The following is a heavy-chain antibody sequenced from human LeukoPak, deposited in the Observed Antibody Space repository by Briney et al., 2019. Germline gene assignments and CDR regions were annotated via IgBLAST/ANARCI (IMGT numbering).Heavy chain of an antibody. CDR3: AREFYEAWYFDL. V-gene: IGHV1-2*04. CDR2: INPDSGGT. J-gene: IGHJ2*01. Sequence: GAPVKVSCKASGYTFTGYYIHWVRQAPGQDLEWMGWINPDSGGTNYAQKFQGWVTMTRDTSISTAYMELSGLRSDDTAVYYCAREFYEAWYFDLWGRGTLVTVSS. CDR1: GYTFTGYY. D-gene: IGHD5/OR15-5a*01.